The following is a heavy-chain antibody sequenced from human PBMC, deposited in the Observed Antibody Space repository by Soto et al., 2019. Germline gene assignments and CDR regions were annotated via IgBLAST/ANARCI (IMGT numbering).Heavy chain of an antibody. CDR1: GFTFDDYA. CDR2: ISWNSGSI. Sequence: QTGGSLRLSCAASGFTFDDYAMHWVRQAPGKGLEWVSGISWNSGSIGYADSVKGRFTISRDSAKNSLYLQMNSLRAEDTALYYCAKDQGVVTPHYYYYYGMDVWGQGTTVTVSS. J-gene: IGHJ6*02. D-gene: IGHD2-21*02. CDR3: AKDQGVVTPHYYYYYGMDV. V-gene: IGHV3-9*01.